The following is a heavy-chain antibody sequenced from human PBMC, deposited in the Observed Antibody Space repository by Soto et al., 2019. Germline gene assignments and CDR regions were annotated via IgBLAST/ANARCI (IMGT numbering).Heavy chain of an antibody. CDR1: GFTFSSYA. Sequence: GGSLRLSCAASGFTFSSYAMSWVRQAPGKGLEWVSAISGSGGSTYYADSVKGRFTISRDNSKNTLYLQMNSLRAEDTAVYYCAKDLVATTYYYYYGMDVWGQGTTVTVSS. J-gene: IGHJ6*02. CDR3: AKDLVATTYYYYYGMDV. CDR2: ISGSGGST. D-gene: IGHD5-12*01. V-gene: IGHV3-23*01.